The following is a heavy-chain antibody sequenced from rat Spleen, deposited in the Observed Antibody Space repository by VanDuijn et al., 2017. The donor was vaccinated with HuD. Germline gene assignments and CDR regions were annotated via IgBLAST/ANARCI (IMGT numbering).Heavy chain of an antibody. CDR1: GFTFSDYN. J-gene: IGHJ3*01. CDR3: TRDEVAY. Sequence: EVQLVESGGGLVQPGRSLKLSCAASGFTFSDYNMAWVRQAPKKGLEWVATISPRGGSTYYPDSVKCRFTISRDNAKSTLYLQMDSLRSEDTATYYCTRDEVAYWGQGTLVTVSS. CDR2: ISPRGGST. V-gene: IGHV5-7*01.